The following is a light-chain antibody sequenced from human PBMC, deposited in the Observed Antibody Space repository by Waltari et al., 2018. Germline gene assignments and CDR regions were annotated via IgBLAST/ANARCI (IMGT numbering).Light chain of an antibody. CDR3: LVWHSTIDHQGV. J-gene: IGLJ2*01. CDR2: YDS. Sequence: SYVVTQSPSVSVAPGETARLTCGGDNIGSKSVHGYQQRPGQAPGLVISYDSDRPSGIPERFSGSNSGNTATLTISWVEAEDEADYYCLVWHSTIDHQGVFGGGTKLTVL. V-gene: IGLV3-21*04. CDR1: NIGSKS.